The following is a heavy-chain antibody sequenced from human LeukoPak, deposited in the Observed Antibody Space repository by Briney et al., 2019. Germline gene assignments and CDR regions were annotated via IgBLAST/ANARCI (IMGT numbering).Heavy chain of an antibody. CDR2: ISSSSSYI. J-gene: IGHJ4*02. D-gene: IGHD2-2*01. Sequence: AGGSLRLSCAASGFTFSSYSMNWVRQAPGKGLEWASSISSSSSYIYYADSVKGRFTISRDNAKNSLYLQMNSLRAEDTAVYYCARDSDCSSTSCYGGYYFDYWGQGTLVTVSS. CDR1: GFTFSSYS. V-gene: IGHV3-21*01. CDR3: ARDSDCSSTSCYGGYYFDY.